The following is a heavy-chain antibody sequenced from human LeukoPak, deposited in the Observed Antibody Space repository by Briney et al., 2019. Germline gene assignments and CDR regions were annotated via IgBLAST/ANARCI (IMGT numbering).Heavy chain of an antibody. V-gene: IGHV3-30*02. Sequence: GGSLRLSCAASGFTFSSYGMHWVRQAPGKGLEWVAFIRYDGSNKYYADSVKGRFTISRDNSKNTLYLQMNSLRAEDTAVYYCAKDPYLVVPDALNWFDPWGQGTLVTVSS. D-gene: IGHD2-2*01. CDR3: AKDPYLVVPDALNWFDP. CDR1: GFTFSSYG. CDR2: IRYDGSNK. J-gene: IGHJ5*02.